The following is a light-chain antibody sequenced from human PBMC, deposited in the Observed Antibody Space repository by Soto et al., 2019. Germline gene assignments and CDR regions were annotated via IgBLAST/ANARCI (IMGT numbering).Light chain of an antibody. CDR2: DVS. V-gene: IGLV2-8*01. CDR3: TSFTTISTWV. CDR1: SSDVGAYNY. J-gene: IGLJ3*02. Sequence: QSVLTQPPSASGSPGQSVTISCTGTSSDVGAYNYVSWYQQHPGKAPKLMIYDVSKRPSGVPYRFSGSKSGNAASLTVSGLQAEDEADYYCTSFTTISTWVFGGGTKVTVL.